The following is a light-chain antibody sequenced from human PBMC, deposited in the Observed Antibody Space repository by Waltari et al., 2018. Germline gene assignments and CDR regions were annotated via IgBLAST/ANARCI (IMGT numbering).Light chain of an antibody. CDR1: QGISSY. J-gene: IGKJ3*01. CDR3: QQLSSYPRT. CDR2: AAS. Sequence: DIQLTQSPSFLSASVGDRVIITCRASQGISSYLAWYQQKPGKAPTLLIDAASTLQSGVPSRFSGSGSGTVFTLTINSLQPEDFATYYCQQLSSYPRTFGPGTKVDIK. V-gene: IGKV1-9*01.